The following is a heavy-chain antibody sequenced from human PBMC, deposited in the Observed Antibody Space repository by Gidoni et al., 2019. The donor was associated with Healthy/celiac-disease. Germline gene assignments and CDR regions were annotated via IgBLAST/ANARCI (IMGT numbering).Heavy chain of an antibody. CDR2: IWYDGSNK. D-gene: IGHD3-3*01. Sequence: QVQLVESGGGVVQPGRSLRLSCAAAGFTFSSYGMHWVRQAPGKGLEWVAVIWYDGSNKYYADSVNGRFTISRDNSKNTLYLQMNSLRAEDTAVYYCARDRRFGVVMPLGYWGQGTLVTVSS. CDR1: GFTFSSYG. J-gene: IGHJ4*02. CDR3: ARDRRFGVVMPLGY. V-gene: IGHV3-33*01.